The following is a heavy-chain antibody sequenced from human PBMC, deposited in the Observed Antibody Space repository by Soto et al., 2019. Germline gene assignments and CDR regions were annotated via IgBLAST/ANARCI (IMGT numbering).Heavy chain of an antibody. Sequence: EVQLVESGGGLVQPGGSLRLSCAASGFTVSSNYMRWVRQAPGKGLEWVSVIFNGGSKYYADSVKGGFTISRNSSKNTVYIQMNSRRAEDTAVYYCARERYRSGWLDAFDIWGQGTMVTVSS. J-gene: IGHJ3*02. CDR2: IFNGGSK. CDR1: GFTVSSNY. D-gene: IGHD6-19*01. CDR3: ARERYRSGWLDAFDI. V-gene: IGHV3-53*04.